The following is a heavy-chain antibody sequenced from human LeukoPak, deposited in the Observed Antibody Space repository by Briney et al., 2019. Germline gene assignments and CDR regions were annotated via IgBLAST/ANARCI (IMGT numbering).Heavy chain of an antibody. CDR1: GGSFSSYY. J-gene: IGHJ6*02. V-gene: IGHV4-34*01. CDR3: ASAVRAATNYCCGMDV. D-gene: IGHD2-15*01. CDR2: INHSGSK. Sequence: PSGTLSLTCAVYGGSFSSYYWSWIRQPPGKGMEWIGEINHSGSKNYYPSLMSRVNRSVDTSKNHSFLKLSSVTAADTAVYYCASAVRAATNYCCGMDVWGQGTTVTVSS.